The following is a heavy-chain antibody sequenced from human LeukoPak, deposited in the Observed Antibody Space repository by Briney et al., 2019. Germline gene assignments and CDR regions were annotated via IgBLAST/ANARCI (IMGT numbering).Heavy chain of an antibody. CDR1: GGSISSGDYY. CDR3: ARGRTMVRGVIINSAY. CDR2: IYYSGST. J-gene: IGHJ4*02. D-gene: IGHD3-10*01. Sequence: SQTLSLTCTVSGGSISSGDYYWSWIRQPPGKGLEWIGYIYYSGSTYYNPSLKSRVTISVDTSKNQFSLKLSSVTAADTAVYYCARGRTMVRGVIINSAYWGQGTLVTVSS. V-gene: IGHV4-30-4*01.